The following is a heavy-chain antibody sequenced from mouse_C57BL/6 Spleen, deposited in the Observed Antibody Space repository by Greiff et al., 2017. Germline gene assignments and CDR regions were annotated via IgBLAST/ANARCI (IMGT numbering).Heavy chain of an antibody. J-gene: IGHJ1*03. CDR1: GYAFSSSW. CDR3: ARSTTGYFDV. CDR2: IYPGDGDT. V-gene: IGHV1-82*01. Sequence: VQLQQSGPELVKPGASVKISCKASGYAFSSSWMNWVKQRPGKGLEWIGRIYPGDGDTNYNGKFKGKATLTADKSSSTAYMQLISLTSEDSAVYFCARSTTGYFDVWGKGTTVTVSA. D-gene: IGHD1-1*01.